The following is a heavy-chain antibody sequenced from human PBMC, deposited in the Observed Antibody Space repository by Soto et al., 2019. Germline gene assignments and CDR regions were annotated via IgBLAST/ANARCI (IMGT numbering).Heavy chain of an antibody. Sequence: PAETLSLTCAVSGGSFSGYYWILIRHAPGKWLEWIVDINHSGGTNYNPSLKSRVTISGDTSRSQFSLRLSSVTAADTAVYYCARGLPLSGNFWNGYYYFVSWGLGTLVTVSS. CDR1: GGSFSGYY. D-gene: IGHD3-3*01. CDR3: ARGLPLSGNFWNGYYYFVS. J-gene: IGHJ4*02. CDR2: INHSGGT. V-gene: IGHV4-34*01.